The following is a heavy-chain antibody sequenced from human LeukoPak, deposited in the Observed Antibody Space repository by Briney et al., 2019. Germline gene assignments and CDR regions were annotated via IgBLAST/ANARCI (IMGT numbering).Heavy chain of an antibody. D-gene: IGHD3-22*01. CDR3: AREGGRARYYDSSGPLLS. V-gene: IGHV1-69*04. CDR1: GGTFSSYA. Sequence: SVKVSCKASGGTFSSYAISWVRQAPGQGLEWMGRIIPILGIANYAQKFQGRVTITADKSTSTAYMELSSLRSEDTAVYYCAREGGRARYYDSSGPLLSWGQGTLVTVSS. CDR2: IIPILGIA. J-gene: IGHJ4*02.